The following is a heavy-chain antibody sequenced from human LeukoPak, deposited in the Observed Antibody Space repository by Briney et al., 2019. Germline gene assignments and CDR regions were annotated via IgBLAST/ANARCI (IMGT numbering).Heavy chain of an antibody. J-gene: IGHJ4*02. CDR2: INHSGST. Sequence: SETLSLTCAVYGGSFSGYYWSWIRQPPGKGLAWIGEINHSGSTNYNPSLKSRVTISIDTSKNQFSLKLSSVTAADTAVYYCARVFYRRYGQRGRGDFDYWGQGTLVTVSS. CDR3: ARVFYRRYGQRGRGDFDY. D-gene: IGHD3-10*01. CDR1: GGSFSGYY. V-gene: IGHV4-34*01.